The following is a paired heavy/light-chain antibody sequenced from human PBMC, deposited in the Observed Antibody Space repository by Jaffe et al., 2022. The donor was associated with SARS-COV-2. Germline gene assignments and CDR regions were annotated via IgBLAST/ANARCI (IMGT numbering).Light chain of an antibody. J-gene: IGKJ5*01. Sequence: DIVMTQAPLSSAVTVGQPASISCRSSQSLVDSHGKTYLTWLQQRPGQPPRHLIYEVSTRFSGVPDRFSGSGAGTDFTLRISRVEAEDVGVYYCMQSTQFPITFGQGTRLESK. V-gene: IGKV2-24*01. CDR3: MQSTQFPIT. CDR2: EVS. CDR1: QSLVDSHGKTY.
Heavy chain of an antibody. CDR2: IRTRGSGYST. Sequence: EVQLVESGGGLVQPGGSLRLSCVVSGFPLDKHWMDWVRQAPGKGLEWVAQIRTRGSGYSTNYGASVKGRFTISRDDSKNSLYLQMNSLKIEDTAVYYCTDVGSGSPGWGQGTLVTVSS. CDR1: GFPLDKHW. CDR3: TDVGSGSPG. D-gene: IGHD6-25*01. V-gene: IGHV3-72*01. J-gene: IGHJ4*02.